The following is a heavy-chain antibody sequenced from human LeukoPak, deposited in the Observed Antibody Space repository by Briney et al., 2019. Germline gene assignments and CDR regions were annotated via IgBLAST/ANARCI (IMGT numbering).Heavy chain of an antibody. CDR2: ISGSGGTT. D-gene: IGHD2-21*02. CDR3: AKDRGVVTALGAFDI. CDR1: GFTFDGYA. Sequence: PGGSLRLSCAASGFTFDGYAMHWVRQVPGKGLEWVSAISGSGGTTYYADSVKGRFTISRDNSKNTPYLQMNSLPAEDTAVYSCAKDRGVVTALGAFDIWGQGTMVTVSS. V-gene: IGHV3-23*01. J-gene: IGHJ3*02.